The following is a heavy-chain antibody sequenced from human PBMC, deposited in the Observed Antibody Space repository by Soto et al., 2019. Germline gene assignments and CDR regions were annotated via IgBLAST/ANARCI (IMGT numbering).Heavy chain of an antibody. D-gene: IGHD3-10*02. J-gene: IGHJ6*02. Sequence: GASVKVSCKASGYTFTSYFISWVRQAPGQGLEWMGWISAYNGNTNYAQKLQGRVTMTTDTSTSTAYMELRSLRSDDTAVYYCARDRSVRGKHYYYYGMDFWGQGTTVTVSS. V-gene: IGHV1-18*01. CDR3: ARDRSVRGKHYYYYGMDF. CDR1: GYTFTSYF. CDR2: ISAYNGNT.